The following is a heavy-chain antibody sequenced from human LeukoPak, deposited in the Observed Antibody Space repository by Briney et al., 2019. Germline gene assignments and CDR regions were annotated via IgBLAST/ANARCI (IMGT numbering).Heavy chain of an antibody. J-gene: IGHJ4*02. CDR1: GGTFSSYA. Sequence: ASVKVSCKASGGTFSSYAISWVRQAPGQGLEWTGGIIPIFGTANYAQKFQGRVTITADESTSTAYMELSSLRSEDTAVYYCAVTTPGPYYFDYWGQGTLVTVSS. CDR3: AVTTPGPYYFDY. D-gene: IGHD4-17*01. CDR2: IIPIFGTA. V-gene: IGHV1-69*13.